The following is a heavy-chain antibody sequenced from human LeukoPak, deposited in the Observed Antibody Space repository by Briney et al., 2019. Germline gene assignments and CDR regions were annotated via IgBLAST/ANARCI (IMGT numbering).Heavy chain of an antibody. CDR2: INHSGST. CDR3: ARGGRKIRGVITTADY. Sequence: MSSETLSLTCAVYGGSFSGYYWSWIRQPPGKGLEWIGEINHSGSTNYNPSLKSRVTISVDTSKNQFSLKLSSVTAADTAVYYCARGGRKIRGVITTADYWGQGTLVTVSS. D-gene: IGHD3-10*01. V-gene: IGHV4-34*01. J-gene: IGHJ4*02. CDR1: GGSFSGYY.